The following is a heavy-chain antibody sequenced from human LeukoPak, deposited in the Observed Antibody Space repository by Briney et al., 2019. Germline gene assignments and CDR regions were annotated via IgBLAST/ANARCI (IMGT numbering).Heavy chain of an antibody. CDR1: GYTFTGYY. V-gene: IGHV1-2*02. Sequence: ASVKVSCKASGYTFTGYYMHWVRQAPGQGLEWMGWINPNSGGTNYAQKFQGRVTMTRDTSISAAYMELSRLRPDDTAVYYCARSGLYGSGSYYGSWFDPWGQGTLVTVSS. CDR3: ARSGLYGSGSYYGSWFDP. CDR2: INPNSGGT. D-gene: IGHD3-10*01. J-gene: IGHJ5*02.